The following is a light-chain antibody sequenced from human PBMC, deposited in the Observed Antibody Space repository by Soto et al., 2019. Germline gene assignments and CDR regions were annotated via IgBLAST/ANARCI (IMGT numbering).Light chain of an antibody. CDR2: AAS. CDR1: ESVGSSL. Sequence: IVLTQSPGTLSFSPGERPTISCRTSESVGSSLLAWCRQKPGQAPRLLIYAASSRATGISERFSGSGSGTDFTLIITRLYPEDSAVYYCQHNGRSFGQGTRLEIK. V-gene: IGKV3-20*01. CDR3: QHNGRS. J-gene: IGKJ5*01.